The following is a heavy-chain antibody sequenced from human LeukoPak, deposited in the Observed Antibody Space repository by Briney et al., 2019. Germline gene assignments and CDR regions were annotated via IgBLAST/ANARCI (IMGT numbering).Heavy chain of an antibody. J-gene: IGHJ4*02. CDR3: ARVGSAMVEWGVYYFDY. V-gene: IGHV1-2*05. CDR2: INPNSGGT. D-gene: IGHD5-18*01. Sequence: ASVKVSCKASGYTFTGYYMHWVRQAPGQGLEWMGRINPNSGGTNYAQKFQGRVTMTRDTSISTAYMELSRLRSDDTDVYYCARVGSAMVEWGVYYFDYWCQGTLVTVSS. CDR1: GYTFTGYY.